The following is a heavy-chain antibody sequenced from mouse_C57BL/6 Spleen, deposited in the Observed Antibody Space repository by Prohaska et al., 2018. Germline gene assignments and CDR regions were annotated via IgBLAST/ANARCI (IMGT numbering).Heavy chain of an antibody. D-gene: IGHD1-1*01. CDR3: ARTTDGSSYWYFDV. CDR2: IDPSDSYT. Sequence: QVQLQQPGAELVMPGASVKLSCKASGYTFTSYWMHWVKQRPGQGLEWIGEIDPSDSYTNYNQKVKGKATLTVDKSSSTAYMQLSSLTSEDSAVYYCARTTDGSSYWYFDVWGTGTTVTVSS. J-gene: IGHJ1*03. V-gene: IGHV1-69*01. CDR1: GYTFTSYW.